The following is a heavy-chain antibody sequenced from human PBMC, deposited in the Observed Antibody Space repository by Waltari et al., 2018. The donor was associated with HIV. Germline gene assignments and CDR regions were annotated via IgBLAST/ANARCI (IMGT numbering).Heavy chain of an antibody. Sequence: EVQLVESGGGLVQPGGSLRLSGAVSGFTVSRNYRNWVRQAPGKGLEWVSVIYTDGRTYYADSVKGRFTISRDNSKNTLYLQMNSLRDGDTAVYSCARTKLRHGGGYHGMDVWGQGTTVTVSS. V-gene: IGHV3-66*01. D-gene: IGHD3-3*01. CDR2: IYTDGRT. CDR3: ARTKLRHGGGYHGMDV. J-gene: IGHJ6*02. CDR1: GFTVSRNY.